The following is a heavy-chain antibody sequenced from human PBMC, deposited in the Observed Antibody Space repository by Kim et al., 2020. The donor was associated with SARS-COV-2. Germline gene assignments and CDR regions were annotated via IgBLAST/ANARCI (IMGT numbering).Heavy chain of an antibody. D-gene: IGHD3-16*02. J-gene: IGHJ4*02. CDR3: ARVRHGGVIVQRWYYFDY. Sequence: SETLSLTCTVSGGSISSYYWSWIRQPPGKGLEWIGYIYYSGSTNYNPSLKSRVTISVDTSKNQFSLKLSSVTAADTAVYYCARVRHGGVIVQRWYYFDYWGQGTLVTVSS. V-gene: IGHV4-59*08. CDR1: GGSISSYY. CDR2: IYYSGST.